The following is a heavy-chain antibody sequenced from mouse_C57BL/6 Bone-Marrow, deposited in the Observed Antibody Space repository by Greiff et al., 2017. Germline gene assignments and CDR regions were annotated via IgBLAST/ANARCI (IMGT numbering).Heavy chain of an antibody. V-gene: IGHV1-22*01. CDR3: AGYSNFWAY. D-gene: IGHD2-5*01. CDR2: ISRNNGGI. CDR1: GFTFTDYN. Sequence: EVQLQQSGPELVKPGASVKMSCTASGFTFTDYNMHWVRQAQGKRLEWVAYISRNNGGISYNQKVKGRVTFSVNKSSSTVYMELRSLTSEDSAVYYCAGYSNFWAYWGQGTLVTVSA. J-gene: IGHJ3*01.